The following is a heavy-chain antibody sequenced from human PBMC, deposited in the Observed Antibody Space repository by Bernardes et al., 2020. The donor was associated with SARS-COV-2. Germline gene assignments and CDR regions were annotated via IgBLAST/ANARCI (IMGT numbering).Heavy chain of an antibody. CDR1: GVTISNSTDY. J-gene: IGHJ6*02. D-gene: IGHD2-2*01. CDR3: ATVFCSATSCYDPSDPYYYYYGLDV. Sequence: SENLPVRCTVSGVTISNSTDYWGRLPQPLGKGLEWFVSIYYSWTTYYNPSLKRLITISVDTYNNQFSLKLTSVTAADTAVYYCATVFCSATSCYDPSDPYYYYYGLDVWGQGTTVTGSS. CDR2: IYYSWTT. V-gene: IGHV4-39*01.